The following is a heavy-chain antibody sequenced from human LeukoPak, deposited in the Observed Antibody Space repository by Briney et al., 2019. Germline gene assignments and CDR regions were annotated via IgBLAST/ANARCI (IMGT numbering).Heavy chain of an antibody. CDR3: AKGTQSTEWSGFDL. Sequence: GGSLRLSCAASGFTFSSYSMTWVRQAPGKGLEWVSGMSNSVGSTYYADSVKGRFTIARDNSKNTMYLQLSSLGAEDTAVYYCAKGTQSTEWSGFDLWGQGTMVTVSS. J-gene: IGHJ3*01. CDR1: GFTFSSYS. V-gene: IGHV3-23*01. D-gene: IGHD3-3*01. CDR2: MSNSVGST.